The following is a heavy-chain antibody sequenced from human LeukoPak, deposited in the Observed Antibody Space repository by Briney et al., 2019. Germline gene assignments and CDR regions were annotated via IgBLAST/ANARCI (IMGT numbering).Heavy chain of an antibody. CDR3: AGLAYCGGDCYEAASWYFDL. J-gene: IGHJ2*01. V-gene: IGHV4-59*08. CDR2: IYYSGST. CDR1: VGSIRNYY. Sequence: SETLSLTCTVSVGSIRNYYWSWIRQPPGKGLEWIGYIYYSGSTNYNPSLKSRVTISVDTSNNQFSLKLGSLTAAHTAVYYFAGLAYCGGDCYEAASWYFDLWGRGTLVTVSS. D-gene: IGHD2-21*02.